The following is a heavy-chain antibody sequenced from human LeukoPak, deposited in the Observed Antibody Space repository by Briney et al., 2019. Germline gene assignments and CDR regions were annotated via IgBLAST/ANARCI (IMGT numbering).Heavy chain of an antibody. V-gene: IGHV3-74*01. D-gene: IGHD5-18*01. CDR1: GFPFSSYW. CDR3: ARGASGYSYG. J-gene: IGHJ4*02. CDR2: INSDGSST. Sequence: GGSLGLSCAASGFPFSSYWMHWVRQAPGKGLVWVSRINSDGSSTSYADSVKGRFTISRDNAKNTLYLQMSSLRAEDTAVYYCARGASGYSYGWGQGTLVTVSS.